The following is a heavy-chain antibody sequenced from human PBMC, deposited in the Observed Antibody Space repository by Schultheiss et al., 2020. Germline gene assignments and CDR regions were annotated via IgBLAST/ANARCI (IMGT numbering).Heavy chain of an antibody. CDR3: RGVKLDYYYYGMDV. J-gene: IGHJ6*02. CDR2: IYETGNT. V-gene: IGHV4-31*09. CDR1: GGSISSSGWY. Sequence: SETLSLTCTVSGGSISSSGWYWNWIRQQPGKGLEWIGYIYETGNTYYNPSLKSRVTISVDTSKNQFSLKLSSVTAADTAVYYCRGVKLDYYYYGMDVWGQGTTVTVSS. D-gene: IGHD3-10*01.